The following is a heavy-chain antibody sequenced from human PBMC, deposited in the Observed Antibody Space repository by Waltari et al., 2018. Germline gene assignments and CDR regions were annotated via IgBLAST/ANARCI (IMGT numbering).Heavy chain of an antibody. Sequence: QVQLQESGPGLVKPSQTLSLTCTVSGGSISSGSYYWNWIRQPAGKGLEWIGRIYTSGSTNYNPSLKSRVTISVDTSKNQFSLKLSSVTAADTAVYYCARGDNLDAFDIWGQGTMVTVSS. J-gene: IGHJ3*02. D-gene: IGHD1-20*01. CDR2: IYTSGST. CDR3: ARGDNLDAFDI. V-gene: IGHV4-61*02. CDR1: GGSISSGSYY.